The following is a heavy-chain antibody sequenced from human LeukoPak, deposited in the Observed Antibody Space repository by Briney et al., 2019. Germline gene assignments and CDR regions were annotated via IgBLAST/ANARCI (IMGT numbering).Heavy chain of an antibody. CDR2: ISAYNGNT. Sequence: GASVKVSCKASGYTFTSYGISWVRQAPGQGLEWMGWISAYNGNTKYSQKFQDRVTFTGDTSASTAYMELSSLRSEDTAVYYCARVGSRTVTTSGFDYWGQGTLVTVSS. J-gene: IGHJ4*02. V-gene: IGHV1-18*01. D-gene: IGHD4-17*01. CDR1: GYTFTSYG. CDR3: ARVGSRTVTTSGFDY.